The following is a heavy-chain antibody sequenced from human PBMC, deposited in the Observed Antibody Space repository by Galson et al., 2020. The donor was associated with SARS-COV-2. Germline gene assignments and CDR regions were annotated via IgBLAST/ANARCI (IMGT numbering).Heavy chain of an antibody. J-gene: IGHJ4*02. CDR3: AKAGGSSSWYAGS. CDR2: IRDTGSGS. Sequence: SGGSLSLSCAASGFLFSNYAIIWVRQAPGKGLELVSTIRDTGSGSYYADSVKGRFSISRDNSKNTLFLQMSSLRVEDTAVYYCAKAGGSSSWYAGSWGQGTLVTVSS. V-gene: IGHV3-23*01. D-gene: IGHD6-13*01. CDR1: GFLFSNYA.